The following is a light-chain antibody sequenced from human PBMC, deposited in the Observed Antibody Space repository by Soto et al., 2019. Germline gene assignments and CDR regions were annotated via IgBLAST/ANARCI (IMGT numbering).Light chain of an antibody. CDR3: VSYIESTVTHWV. J-gene: IGLJ3*02. V-gene: IGLV2-8*01. Sequence: QSALTQPPSASGSPGQSVTISCTGTSSDVGGYIYVSWYQQHPGKAPKMLIFEVSTRPSGISDRFSGSKSGDTASLTISGLQAEDEADYYCVSYIESTVTHWVFGGGTQLTVL. CDR2: EVS. CDR1: SSDVGGYIY.